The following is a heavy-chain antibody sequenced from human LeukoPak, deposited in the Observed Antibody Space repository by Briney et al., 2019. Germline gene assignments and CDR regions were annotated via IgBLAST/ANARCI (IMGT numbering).Heavy chain of an antibody. J-gene: IGHJ4*02. Sequence: GGSLRLSCAASGLTFDDYAMHWVRQAPGKGLEWVSGISWNSGSIGYADSVKGRFTISRDNAKNSLYLQMNSLRAEDTALYYCAKDMSGAAVAGKDYWGQGTLVTVSS. D-gene: IGHD6-19*01. CDR2: ISWNSGSI. V-gene: IGHV3-9*01. CDR3: AKDMSGAAVAGKDY. CDR1: GLTFDDYA.